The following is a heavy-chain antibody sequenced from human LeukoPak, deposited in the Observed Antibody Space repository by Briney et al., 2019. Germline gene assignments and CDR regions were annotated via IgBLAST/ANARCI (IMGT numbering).Heavy chain of an antibody. J-gene: IGHJ4*02. D-gene: IGHD6-19*01. CDR3: ARGSGPTYYFDY. Sequence: SETLSLTCAVYGESFSGYYWSWIRQPPGKGLEWIGEINHSGSTNYNPSLKSRVTISVDTSKNQFSLKLSSVTAADTAVYYCARGSGPTYYFDYWGQGTLVTVSS. CDR2: INHSGST. V-gene: IGHV4-34*01. CDR1: GESFSGYY.